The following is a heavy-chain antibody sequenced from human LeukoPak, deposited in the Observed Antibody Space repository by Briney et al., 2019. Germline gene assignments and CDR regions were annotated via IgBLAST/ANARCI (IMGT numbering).Heavy chain of an antibody. D-gene: IGHD6-19*01. CDR1: GYRFTKSW. Sequence: GESLKISCKGSGYRFTKSWIGWVRQMPGKGLEWLGIIYPDDSRTRYSPSFQGQVTISADKSITTAYLQWNSLKASDTAMYYCARSIGYSSGWYKWDYFDKWGQGTLVTVSS. V-gene: IGHV5-51*01. CDR2: IYPDDSRT. CDR3: ARSIGYSSGWYKWDYFDK. J-gene: IGHJ4*02.